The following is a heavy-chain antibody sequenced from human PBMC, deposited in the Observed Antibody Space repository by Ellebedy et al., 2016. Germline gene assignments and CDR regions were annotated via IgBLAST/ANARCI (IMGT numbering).Heavy chain of an antibody. CDR2: INHSGST. Sequence: SETLSLXXAAYGGSFSDYYWSWIRQSPGKGLEWIGEINHSGSTKYNPSLKSRVTMSVDTSKIQFSLRLSSVTAADTAVYYCARGDGSGSLIDYWGQGTLVTVSS. CDR1: GGSFSDYY. J-gene: IGHJ4*02. D-gene: IGHD3-10*01. V-gene: IGHV4-34*01. CDR3: ARGDGSGSLIDY.